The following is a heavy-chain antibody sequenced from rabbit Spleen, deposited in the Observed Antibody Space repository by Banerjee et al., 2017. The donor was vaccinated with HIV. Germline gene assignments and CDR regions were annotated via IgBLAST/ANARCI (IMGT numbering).Heavy chain of an antibody. CDR2: IEPIFGRT. Sequence: QEQLVESGGGLVQPGGSLKLSCKASGFDFSGYGVSWVRQAPGKGLEWIGYIEPIFGRTYYASWVNGRFTVSSHNAQNTLYLQLNSLTAADTATYFCARDLVAVIGWNFNLWGPGTLVTVS. V-gene: IGHV1S47*01. CDR1: GFDFSGYG. CDR3: ARDLVAVIGWNFNL. D-gene: IGHD5-1*01. J-gene: IGHJ4*01.